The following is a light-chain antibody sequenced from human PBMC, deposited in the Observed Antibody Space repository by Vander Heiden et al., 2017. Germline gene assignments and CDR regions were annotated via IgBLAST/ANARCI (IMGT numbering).Light chain of an antibody. CDR2: AAS. J-gene: IGKJ5*01. CDR3: QQRYSTLSIT. CDR1: QSISSY. Sequence: IQMTQSPSSLSASVGDRVTITCRASQSISSYLNWYQQKPGKAPKLLIYAASSLQSGVPSRFSGSGSGTDFTLTISSLQPEDFATYYCQQRYSTLSITFGQGTRLEIK. V-gene: IGKV1-39*01.